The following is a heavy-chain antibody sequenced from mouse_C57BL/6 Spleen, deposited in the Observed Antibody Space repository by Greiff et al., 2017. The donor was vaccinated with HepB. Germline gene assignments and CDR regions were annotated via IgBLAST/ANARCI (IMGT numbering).Heavy chain of an antibody. V-gene: IGHV1-64*01. CDR2: IHPNSGST. CDR1: GYTFTSYW. J-gene: IGHJ1*03. CDR3: ASQLGQDWYFDV. Sequence: QVQLQQPGAELVKPGASVKLSCKASGYTFTSYWMHWVKQRPGQGLEWIGMIHPNSGSTNYNEKFKSKATLTVDKSSSTAYMQLSSLTSEDSAVYYCASQLGQDWYFDVWGTGTTVTVSS. D-gene: IGHD4-1*02.